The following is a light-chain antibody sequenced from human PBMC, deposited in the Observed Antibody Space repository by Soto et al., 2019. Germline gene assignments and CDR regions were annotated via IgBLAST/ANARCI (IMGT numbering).Light chain of an antibody. CDR2: GAS. CDR1: QSVSSN. J-gene: IGKJ4*01. V-gene: IGKV3-15*01. Sequence: EIVMTQSPATLSVSPGERATLSCRASQSVSSNLAWYQQKPGQAPTLLIYGASTRATGIPARFSGSGSGTEFTLTIRSLQSEDFAVYYCQQYNNWPPLTFGGGTKVEIK. CDR3: QQYNNWPPLT.